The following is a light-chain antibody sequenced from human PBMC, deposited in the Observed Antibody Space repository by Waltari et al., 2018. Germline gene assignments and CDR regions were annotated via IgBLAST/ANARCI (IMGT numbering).Light chain of an antibody. V-gene: IGLV1-44*01. CDR3: SAWDDSLNGPVV. Sequence: QSVLTQPPSASGTLGQRVTISCSGSSSNIGRNVVSWYQQVPGTAPRLIVHSTHQRPSGVPGRFSGSKSGTSASLAISGLQAADEADYYCSAWDDSLNGPVVFGGGTKVTVL. J-gene: IGLJ2*01. CDR1: SSNIGRNV. CDR2: STH.